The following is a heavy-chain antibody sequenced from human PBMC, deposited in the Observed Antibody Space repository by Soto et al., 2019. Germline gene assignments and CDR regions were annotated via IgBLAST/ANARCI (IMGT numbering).Heavy chain of an antibody. CDR1: GFTFSSHA. V-gene: IGHV3-48*02. J-gene: IGHJ5*02. Sequence: EVQLVESGGGLVQPGGSLRLSCTASGFTFSSHAMIWVRQAPEKGLEWISYISSSSSTIYYADSLKGRFTISRDNAKNSLYLQMNSLRDEDTAVYYCARDIWGSGWSKGGFDPWGQGTLVTVSS. CDR3: ARDIWGSGWSKGGFDP. D-gene: IGHD6-25*01. CDR2: ISSSSSTI.